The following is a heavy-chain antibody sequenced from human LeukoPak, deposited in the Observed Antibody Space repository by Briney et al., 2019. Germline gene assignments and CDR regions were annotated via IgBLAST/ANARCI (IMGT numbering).Heavy chain of an antibody. CDR3: ARAVDSSGYYLDY. J-gene: IGHJ4*02. CDR2: IYPGDSDT. V-gene: IGHV5-51*01. Sequence: GESLKISCRGSGYSFTSYWIGWVRQMPGKGLEWVGIIYPGDSDTRYSPSFQGQVTISADKSISTAYLQWSSLKASDTAMYYCARAVDSSGYYLDYWGQGTLVTVSS. CDR1: GYSFTSYW. D-gene: IGHD3-22*01.